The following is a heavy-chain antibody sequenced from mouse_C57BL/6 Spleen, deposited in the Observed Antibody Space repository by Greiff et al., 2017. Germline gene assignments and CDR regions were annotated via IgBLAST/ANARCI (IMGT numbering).Heavy chain of an antibody. CDR1: GYTFTSYW. V-gene: IGHV1-64*01. D-gene: IGHD1-1*02. CDR2: IHPNSGST. J-gene: IGHJ2*01. Sequence: VQLQQPGAELVKPGASVKLSCKASGYTFTSYWMHWVKQRPGQGLEWIGMIHPNSGSTNYNEKFKSKATLTVDKSSITAYMQLSSLTSEDSAVYYCARYYVFYFDYWGQGTTLTVSS. CDR3: ARYYVFYFDY.